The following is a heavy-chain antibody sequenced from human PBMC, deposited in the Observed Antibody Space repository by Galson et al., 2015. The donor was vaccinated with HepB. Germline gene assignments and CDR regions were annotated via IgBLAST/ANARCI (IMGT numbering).Heavy chain of an antibody. D-gene: IGHD1-14*01. CDR2: FDPEDGET. CDR3: ATGGITGTTYYYTTLWTS. CDR1: GYTLTELS. J-gene: IGHJ6*02. V-gene: IGHV1-24*01. Sequence: SVKVSCKVSGYTLTELSMHWVRQAPGKGLEWMGGFDPEDGETIYAQKFQGRVTMTEDTSTDTAYMELSSLRSEDTAVYYCATGGITGTTYYYTTLWTSGAKGPRSPSP.